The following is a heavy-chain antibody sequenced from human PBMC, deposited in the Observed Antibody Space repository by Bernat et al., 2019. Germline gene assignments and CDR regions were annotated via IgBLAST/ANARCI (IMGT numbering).Heavy chain of an antibody. CDR2: ISSSSSYT. D-gene: IGHD3-10*01. CDR3: ATPITSAFDI. Sequence: QVQLVESGGGLVKPGGSLRLSCAASGFTFSDYYMSWIRQAPGKGLEWVSYISSSSSYTNYADSVKGRFTISIDNAKNSLYLQMNSLRAEDTAVYYCATPITSAFDIWGQGTMVTVSS. CDR1: GFTFSDYY. V-gene: IGHV3-11*06. J-gene: IGHJ3*02.